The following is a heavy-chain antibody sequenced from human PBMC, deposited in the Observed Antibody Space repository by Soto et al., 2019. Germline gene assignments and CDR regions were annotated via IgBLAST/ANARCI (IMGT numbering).Heavy chain of an antibody. D-gene: IGHD3-9*01. V-gene: IGHV4-34*01. CDR3: AREGDILTGYSLGY. CDR2: INHSGST. Sequence: QVQLQQWGAGLLKPSETLSLTCAVYGGSFSGYYWSWIRQPPGKGLEWIGEINHSGSTNYNPSLKRRVTISVDTSKNQFSLKLSSVTAADTAVYYCAREGDILTGYSLGYWGQGTLVTVSS. CDR1: GGSFSGYY. J-gene: IGHJ4*02.